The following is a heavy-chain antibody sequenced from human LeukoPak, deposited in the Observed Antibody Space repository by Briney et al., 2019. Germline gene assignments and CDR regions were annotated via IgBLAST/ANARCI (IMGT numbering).Heavy chain of an antibody. V-gene: IGHV4-31*03. CDR2: IYYSGST. CDR1: GGSISSGGYY. J-gene: IGHJ4*02. D-gene: IGHD4-17*01. Sequence: SQTLSLTCTVSGGSISSGGYYWSWIRQHPGKGLEWIGYIYYSGSTYYNPSLKSRVTITVDTSKNQFSLKLSSVTAADTAVYYCASLYGDYGAYYFDYWGQGTLVTVSS. CDR3: ASLYGDYGAYYFDY.